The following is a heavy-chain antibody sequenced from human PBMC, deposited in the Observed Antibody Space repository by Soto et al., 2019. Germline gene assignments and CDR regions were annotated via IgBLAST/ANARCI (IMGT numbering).Heavy chain of an antibody. CDR1: GGSISSYY. CDR3: ARDGSAGSHYDY. D-gene: IGHD1-26*01. Sequence: SETLSLTCTVSGGSISSYYWSWIRQPPGKGLEWIGYIYHSGGTTYNPSLKSRVTISVDTSKNQFSLKLSSVTAADTAVYYCARDGSAGSHYDYWGQGTLVTVSS. CDR2: IYHSGGT. J-gene: IGHJ4*02. V-gene: IGHV4-59*01.